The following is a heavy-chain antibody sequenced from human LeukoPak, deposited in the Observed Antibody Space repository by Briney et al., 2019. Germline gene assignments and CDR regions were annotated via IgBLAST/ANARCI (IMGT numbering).Heavy chain of an antibody. CDR2: IRYDGSNK. CDR1: GFTFSSYG. Sequence: GGSLRLSCAASGFTFSSYGMHWVRQAPGKGLEWVAFIRYDGSNKYYADSVKGRFTISRDNSKNTLYLQMNSLRAEDTAVYYCARVSGVVPPYYYYYYMDVWGKGTTVTVSS. CDR3: ARVSGVVPPYYYYYYMDV. J-gene: IGHJ6*03. D-gene: IGHD2-2*01. V-gene: IGHV3-30*02.